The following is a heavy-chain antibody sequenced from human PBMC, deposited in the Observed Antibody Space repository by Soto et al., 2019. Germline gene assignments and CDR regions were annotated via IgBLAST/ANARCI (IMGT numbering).Heavy chain of an antibody. D-gene: IGHD1-26*01. CDR3: ARDVGSYSDYYYYYGMDV. V-gene: IGHV3-33*01. J-gene: IGHJ6*02. CDR1: GFTFSSYG. Sequence: QVQLVESGGGVVQPGRSLRLSCAASGFTFSSYGMHWVRQAPGKGLEWEAVIWYDGSNKYYADSVKGRFTISRDNSKNTLYLQMNSLRAEDTAVYYCARDVGSYSDYYYYYGMDVWGQGTTVTVSS. CDR2: IWYDGSNK.